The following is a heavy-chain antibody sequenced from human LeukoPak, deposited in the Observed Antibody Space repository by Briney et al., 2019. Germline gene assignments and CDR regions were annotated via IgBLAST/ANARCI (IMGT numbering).Heavy chain of an antibody. CDR2: INSAGSGT. CDR1: GFTFSSHW. J-gene: IGHJ4*02. D-gene: IGHD4-17*01. Sequence: GGSLRLSCAASGFTFSSHWMHWVRQVPGKGLVWVSRINSAGSGTSYGDSVKGRFTISRDNAKNSLYLQMNSLRAEDTAVYYCARDYGDYLDYWGQGTLVTVSS. CDR3: ARDYGDYLDY. V-gene: IGHV3-74*01.